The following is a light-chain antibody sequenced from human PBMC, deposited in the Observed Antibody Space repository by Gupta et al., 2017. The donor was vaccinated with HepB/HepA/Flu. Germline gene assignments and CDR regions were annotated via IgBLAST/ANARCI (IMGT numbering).Light chain of an antibody. CDR1: QSLVHSDGNTY. Sequence: DIMMTQTPLSSPVTLGQPASISCRSSQSLVHSDGNTYLSWLQQRPGQPPRLLIYKISNRFSGVPDRFSGSGAGTDFTLKISRVKLRIGIYYCMQATQFPSFGQGTKLEIK. J-gene: IGKJ2*03. V-gene: IGKV2-24*01. CDR2: KIS. CDR3: MQATQFPS.